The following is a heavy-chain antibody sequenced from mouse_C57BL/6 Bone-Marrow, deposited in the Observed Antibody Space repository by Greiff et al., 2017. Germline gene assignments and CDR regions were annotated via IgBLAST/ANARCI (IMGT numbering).Heavy chain of an antibody. J-gene: IGHJ4*01. CDR1: GFTFSSYG. CDR2: ISSGGSYT. D-gene: IGHD1-1*01. CDR3: ARKYYGRDYAMDY. Sequence: EVQRVESGGDLVKPGGSLKLSCAASGFTFSSYGMSWVRQTPDKRLEWVATISSGGSYTYYPDSVKGRFTISRDNAKNTLYLQMSSLKSEDTAMYYCARKYYGRDYAMDYWGQGTSVTVSS. V-gene: IGHV5-6*01.